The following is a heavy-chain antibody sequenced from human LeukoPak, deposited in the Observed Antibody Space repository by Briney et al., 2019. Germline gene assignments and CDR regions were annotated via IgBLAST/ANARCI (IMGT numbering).Heavy chain of an antibody. J-gene: IGHJ4*02. D-gene: IGHD6-13*01. CDR3: AKAHNPFVAAAGTLDY. V-gene: IGHV3-23*01. CDR2: ISGSGGST. CDR1: GFTFSSYA. Sequence: GGSLRPSCAASGFTFSSYAISWVRQAPGKGLEWVSAISGSGGSTYYADSVKGRFTISRDNSKNTLYLQMNSLRAEDTAVYYCAKAHNPFVAAAGTLDYWGQGTLVTVSS.